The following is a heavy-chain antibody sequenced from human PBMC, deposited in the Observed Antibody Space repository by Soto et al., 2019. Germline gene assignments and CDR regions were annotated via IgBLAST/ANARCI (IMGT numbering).Heavy chain of an antibody. J-gene: IGHJ5*02. Sequence: GGSLRLSCAASGFTFSSYEMNWVRQAPGKGLEWVSYISSSGSTIYYADSVKGRFTISRDNAKNSLYLQMNSLRAEDTAVYYCARVRSIAAAGTIPPGWFDPWGQGTLVTVSS. V-gene: IGHV3-48*03. CDR2: ISSSGSTI. CDR1: GFTFSSYE. CDR3: ARVRSIAAAGTIPPGWFDP. D-gene: IGHD6-13*01.